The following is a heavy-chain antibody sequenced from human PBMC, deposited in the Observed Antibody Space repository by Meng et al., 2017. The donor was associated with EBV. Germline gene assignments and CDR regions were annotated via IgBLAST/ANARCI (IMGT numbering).Heavy chain of an antibody. CDR3: ASESGRGYTPDY. V-gene: IGHV1-69*01. J-gene: IGHJ4*02. Sequence: VQLVQAAGEGKEPGSAVKVSCKASGGPFRYYAISWVRQAPGQGLGWLGGFLPRLGAPNYAQKFHGRVKITADESTSTHYMDLSSLRSEDTAIYYCASESGRGYTPDYWGQGTLVTVSS. D-gene: IGHD3-10*01. CDR2: FLPRLGAP. CDR1: GGPFRYYA.